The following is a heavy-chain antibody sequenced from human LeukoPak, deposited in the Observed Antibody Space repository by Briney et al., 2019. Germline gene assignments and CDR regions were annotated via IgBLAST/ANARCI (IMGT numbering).Heavy chain of an antibody. J-gene: IGHJ4*02. CDR2: ISAYNGDT. CDR1: GYTFTSYG. D-gene: IGHD3-10*01. V-gene: IGHV1-18*01. CDR3: ARVAYYGSGPSHPFDY. Sequence: ASVKVSCKASGYTFTSYGISWVRQAPGQGLEWMGWISAYNGDTNYAQKLQGRVTMTTDTSTSTAYMELRSLRSDDTAVYYCARVAYYGSGPSHPFDYWGQGTLVTVSS.